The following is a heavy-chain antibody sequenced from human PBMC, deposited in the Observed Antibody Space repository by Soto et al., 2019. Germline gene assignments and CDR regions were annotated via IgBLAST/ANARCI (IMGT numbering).Heavy chain of an antibody. J-gene: IGHJ5*02. D-gene: IGHD2-2*01. CDR3: AKSINWYQYL. CDR1: GFTFSTCA. Sequence: GGSLRLSCVASGFTFSTCAMTWVRQAPGRGLEWVSSISASGISTYYADSVKGRFTISRDNSKSTLYLQVDSLRVEDMAIYYCAKSINWYQYLWGQGTLVTVSS. CDR2: ISASGIST. V-gene: IGHV3-23*01.